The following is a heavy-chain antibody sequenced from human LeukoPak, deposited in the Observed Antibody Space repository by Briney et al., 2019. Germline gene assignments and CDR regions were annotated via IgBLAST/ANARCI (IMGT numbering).Heavy chain of an antibody. V-gene: IGHV4-61*01. CDR3: ARGPTLTTDY. J-gene: IGHJ4*02. D-gene: IGHD4-17*01. CDR1: GGSVSSSTYY. Sequence: SETLSLTCTVSGGSVSSSTYYWSWIRQPPGKGLEWIGYIWAGGSTNFNPSLKSRVTMSVDTSKNQFSLKLSSVRAADTAVYYCARGPTLTTDYWGQGTLVTVSS. CDR2: IWAGGST.